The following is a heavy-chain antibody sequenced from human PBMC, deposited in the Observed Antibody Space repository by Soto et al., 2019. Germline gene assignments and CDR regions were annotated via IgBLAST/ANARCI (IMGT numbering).Heavy chain of an antibody. D-gene: IGHD6-13*01. V-gene: IGHV3-33*01. CDR3: ARDGPYSSSWYRMFPLGYFDY. J-gene: IGHJ4*02. Sequence: QVQLVESGGGVVQPGRSLRLSCAASGFTFSSYGMHWVRQAPGKGLEWVAVIWYDGSNKYYADSVKGRFTISRDNSKNTLYLQMNSLRAEDTAVYYCARDGPYSSSWYRMFPLGYFDYWGQGTLVTVSS. CDR1: GFTFSSYG. CDR2: IWYDGSNK.